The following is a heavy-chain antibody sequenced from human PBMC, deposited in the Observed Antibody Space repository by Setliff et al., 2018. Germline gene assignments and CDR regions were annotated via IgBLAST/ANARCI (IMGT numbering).Heavy chain of an antibody. CDR2: IWGDGVNK. D-gene: IGHD2-15*01. V-gene: IGHV3-33*08. CDR3: ARTCSGSGCYAGLES. J-gene: IGHJ4*02. Sequence: PGGSLRLSCAASGFTFSTYRMHWVRQAPGKGLEWVAVIWGDGVNKFHADSVKGRFTISRDNSKNTLYLQMNSLRPEDTAVYYCARTCSGSGCYAGLESWGQGTPVTV. CDR1: GFTFSTYR.